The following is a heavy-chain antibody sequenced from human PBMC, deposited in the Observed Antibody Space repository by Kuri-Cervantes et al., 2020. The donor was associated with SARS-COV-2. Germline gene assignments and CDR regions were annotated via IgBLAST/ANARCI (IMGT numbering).Heavy chain of an antibody. Sequence: GESLKISCAASGFTFSSYWMHWVRQAPGKGLVWVSRINSDGSSTSYADSVKGRFTISRDNAKNTLYLQMNSLRAEDTAVYYCAKDKGDYDFWSGYHYYYGMDVWGQGTTVTVSS. D-gene: IGHD3-3*01. CDR2: INSDGSST. CDR3: AKDKGDYDFWSGYHYYYGMDV. J-gene: IGHJ6*02. V-gene: IGHV3-74*01. CDR1: GFTFSSYW.